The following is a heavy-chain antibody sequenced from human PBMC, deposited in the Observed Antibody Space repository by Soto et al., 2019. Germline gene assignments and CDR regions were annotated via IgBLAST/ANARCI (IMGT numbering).Heavy chain of an antibody. CDR1: GGSISSGGYY. CDR3: ARDSGRDGYNLIDY. J-gene: IGHJ4*02. CDR2: IYYSGST. D-gene: IGHD2-21*01. V-gene: IGHV4-31*03. Sequence: LSLTCTVSGGSISSGGYYWSWIRQHPGKGLEWIGYIYYSGSTYYNPSLKSRVTISVDTSKNQFSLKLSSVTAADTAVYYCARDSGRDGYNLIDYWGQGTLVTVSS.